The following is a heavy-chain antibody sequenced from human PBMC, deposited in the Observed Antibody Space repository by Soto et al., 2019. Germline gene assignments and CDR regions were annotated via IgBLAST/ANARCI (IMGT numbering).Heavy chain of an antibody. V-gene: IGHV1-69*12. CDR3: ARGRYSGYDMPDTYYYYNYGMDV. CDR1: GGTFSSHG. CDR2: IVPIFGTA. D-gene: IGHD5-12*01. Sequence: QVQLVQSGAEVKKPGSSVKVSCKASGGTFSSHGISWVRQAPGQGLEWMGGIVPIFGTADDAQRFRGRVTITADXSXSXPYMELSSLRSEDTAVYYCARGRYSGYDMPDTYYYYNYGMDVWGQGTTVTVSS. J-gene: IGHJ6*02.